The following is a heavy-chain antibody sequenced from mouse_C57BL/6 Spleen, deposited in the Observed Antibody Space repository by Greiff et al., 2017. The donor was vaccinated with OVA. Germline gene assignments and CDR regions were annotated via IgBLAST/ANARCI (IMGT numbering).Heavy chain of an antibody. CDR1: GYTFTSYW. Sequence: QVQLQQPGAELVKPGASVKLSCKASGYTFTSYWMQWVKQRPGPGLEWIGEIDPSDSYTNYNQKFKGKATLTVDTSSSTAYMQLSSLTSEDSAVYDCARRVENYDYWGQGTTLTVSS. CDR2: IDPSDSYT. CDR3: ARRVENYDY. V-gene: IGHV1-50*01. D-gene: IGHD2-1*01. J-gene: IGHJ2*01.